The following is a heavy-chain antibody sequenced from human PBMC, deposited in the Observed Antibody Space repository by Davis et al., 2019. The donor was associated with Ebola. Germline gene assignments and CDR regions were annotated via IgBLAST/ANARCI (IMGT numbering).Heavy chain of an antibody. D-gene: IGHD4-23*01. CDR3: AKVDYGGNSPDY. Sequence: GESLKISCAASGFTFSSYAMSWVRQAPGKGLEWVSAISGSGGSTYYADSVKGRFTISRDNSKKTLYLQMNSLRAEDTAVYYCAKVDYGGNSPDYWGQGTLVTVSS. J-gene: IGHJ4*02. CDR2: ISGSGGST. V-gene: IGHV3-23*01. CDR1: GFTFSSYA.